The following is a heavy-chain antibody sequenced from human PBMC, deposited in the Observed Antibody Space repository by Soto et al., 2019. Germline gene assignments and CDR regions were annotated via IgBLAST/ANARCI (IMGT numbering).Heavy chain of an antibody. J-gene: IGHJ4*02. CDR3: ARGKTTFTRVTTPFDY. Sequence: GGSLRLSCAASGFTFSDYYMSWIRQAPGKGLEWVSYISSSGSTIYYADSVKGRFTISRDNAKNSLYLQMNSLRAEDTAVYYCARGKTTFTRVTTPFDYWGQGTLVTVSS. D-gene: IGHD4-4*01. CDR1: GFTFSDYY. V-gene: IGHV3-11*01. CDR2: ISSSGSTI.